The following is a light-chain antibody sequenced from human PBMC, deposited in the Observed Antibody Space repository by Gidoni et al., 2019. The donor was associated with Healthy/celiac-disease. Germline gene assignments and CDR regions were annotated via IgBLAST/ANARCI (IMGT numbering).Light chain of an antibody. J-gene: IGLJ1*01. CDR2: DVS. Sequence: QSALTPPRSVSGSPGQSVTISCTGPSSDVGGYNYVSWYQQHPGKAPKLMIYDVSQRPSGVPDRFSGSKSGNTASLNISGLQAEDEADYYCCSYAGSYTYVFGTGTKVTVL. CDR3: CSYAGSYTYV. V-gene: IGLV2-11*01. CDR1: SSDVGGYNY.